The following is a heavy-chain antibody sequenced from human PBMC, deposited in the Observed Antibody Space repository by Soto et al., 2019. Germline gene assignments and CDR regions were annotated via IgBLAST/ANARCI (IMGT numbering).Heavy chain of an antibody. CDR1: GISFVDYV. CDR2: NTGSSDTT. Sequence: GGSLRLSCAASGISFVDYVMSWVRQAPGKGLEWVSGNTGSSDTTYYADSVKGRFTISRDNSKNTLFLQMNSLTGDDTAVYYCTGPTPFFNDWGRGTLVTVSS. J-gene: IGHJ4*02. V-gene: IGHV3-23*01. CDR3: TGPTPFFND. D-gene: IGHD1-7*01.